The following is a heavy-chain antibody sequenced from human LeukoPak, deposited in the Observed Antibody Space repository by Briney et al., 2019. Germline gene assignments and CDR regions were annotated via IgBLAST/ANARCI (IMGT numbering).Heavy chain of an antibody. CDR2: IKQDGSET. J-gene: IGHJ6*03. Sequence: TGGSLRLSCEVSGFTLDRYWMSWVRQAPGKGLEWVANIKQDGSETHYVDSVKGRFTISRDNAKNSLYLQMNSLRVEDTAEYYCAKPRRIETPWHCMGVWGKGTTVIVS. V-gene: IGHV3-7*01. CDR1: GFTLDRYW. D-gene: IGHD2/OR15-2a*01. CDR3: AKPRRIETPWHCMGV.